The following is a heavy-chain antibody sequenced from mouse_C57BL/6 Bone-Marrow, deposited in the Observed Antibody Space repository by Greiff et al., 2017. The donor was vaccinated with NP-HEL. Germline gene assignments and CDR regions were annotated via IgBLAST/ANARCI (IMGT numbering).Heavy chain of an antibody. CDR2: FHPYNDDT. V-gene: IGHV1-47*01. CDR1: GYTFTTYP. CDR3: GRRDYGAWFAY. D-gene: IGHD2-4*01. J-gene: IGHJ3*01. Sequence: QVQLQQSGAELVKPGASVKMSCKASGYTFTTYPMQWMKQNHGQSLEWIGNFHPYNDDTNYNEKFKGKATLTVEKSSSTVYLELSRLTSDDSAVYYCGRRDYGAWFAYWGQGTLVTVSA.